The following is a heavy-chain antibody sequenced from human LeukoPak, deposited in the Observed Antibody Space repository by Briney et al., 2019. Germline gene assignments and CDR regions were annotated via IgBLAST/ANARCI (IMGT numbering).Heavy chain of an antibody. D-gene: IGHD6-19*01. CDR2: IYYSGST. J-gene: IGHJ4*02. Sequence: SETLSLTCTVSGGSISSYYWSWIRQPPGKGLEWIGYIYYSGSTNYNPSLKSRVTISVDTSKNQFSLKLSSVTAADTAVYYCARHGTYSSGWYYWGQGTLVTVSS. CDR3: ARHGTYSSGWYY. V-gene: IGHV4-59*01. CDR1: GGSISSYY.